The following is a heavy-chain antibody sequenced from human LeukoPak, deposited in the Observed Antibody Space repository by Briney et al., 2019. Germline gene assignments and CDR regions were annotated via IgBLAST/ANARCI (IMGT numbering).Heavy chain of an antibody. Sequence: GGSLRLSCAASGFTFSSYGMHWVRQAPGKGLEWVAVISYDGSNKYYADSVKGRFTISRDNSKNTLYLQMNSLRAEDTAVYYCAKDLGYWGQGTLVTVSS. D-gene: IGHD3-10*01. V-gene: IGHV3-30*18. CDR1: GFTFSSYG. CDR2: ISYDGSNK. CDR3: AKDLGY. J-gene: IGHJ4*02.